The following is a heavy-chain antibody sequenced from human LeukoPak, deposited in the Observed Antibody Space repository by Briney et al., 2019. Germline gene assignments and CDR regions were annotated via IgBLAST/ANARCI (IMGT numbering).Heavy chain of an antibody. CDR1: GGSISSSNW. CDR3: ARDGYLGRWAFDI. CDR2: IYHSGST. J-gene: IGHJ3*02. D-gene: IGHD5-18*01. V-gene: IGHV4-4*02. Sequence: SETLSLTCAVSGGSISSSNWWSWVRQPPGKGLEWIGEIYHSGSTNYNPSLKSRVTISVDESKNQFSLKLSSVTAADTAVYYCARDGYLGRWAFDIWGQGTMVTVSS.